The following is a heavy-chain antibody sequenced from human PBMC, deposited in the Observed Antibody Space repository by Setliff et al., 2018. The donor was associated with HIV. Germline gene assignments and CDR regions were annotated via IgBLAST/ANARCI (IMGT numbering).Heavy chain of an antibody. Sequence: GGSLRLSCAASGFSVTSYVMHWVRQAPGKGLDWVGVIYFDTNNELHADSVKGRFTISRDKSKNTLYLQMNSLRTEDTAVYYCARVFQSYFFDFWGQGTLVTVSS. CDR1: GFSVTSYV. D-gene: IGHD3-3*01. V-gene: IGHV3-30*04. CDR3: ARVFQSYFFDF. CDR2: IYFDTNNE. J-gene: IGHJ4*02.